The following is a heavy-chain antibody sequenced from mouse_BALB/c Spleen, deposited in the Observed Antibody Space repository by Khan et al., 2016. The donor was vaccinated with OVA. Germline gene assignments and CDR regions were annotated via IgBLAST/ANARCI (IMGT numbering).Heavy chain of an antibody. V-gene: IGHV2-3*01. CDR3: AKGGTYFGGYFDV. Sequence: QVQLKESGPGLVAPSQSLSITCTVSGFSFTDFGVSWVRQPPGKGLEWLGIIWGDGSTNYHSVLIFRLSISKDDSKSQVFLKLNSLQIDDTATYYCAKGGTYFGGYFDVWGAGTTVTVSS. CDR2: IWGDGST. D-gene: IGHD2-10*01. J-gene: IGHJ1*01. CDR1: GFSFTDFG.